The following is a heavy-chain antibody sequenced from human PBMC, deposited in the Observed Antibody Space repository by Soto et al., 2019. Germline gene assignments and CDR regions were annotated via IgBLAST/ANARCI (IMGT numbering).Heavy chain of an antibody. J-gene: IGHJ2*01. CDR1: GGSISSYY. CDR3: ARRYYGGNYWYFDL. D-gene: IGHD4-17*01. V-gene: IGHV4-59*08. Sequence: QVQLQESGPGLVKPSETLSLTCTVSGGSISSYYWSWIRQPPGKGLEWIGYIHYSGSTNYNPSLKSRVTISVATSKKQFSLKLSSVTVADAAVYYCARRYYGGNYWYFDLWGRGTLVTVSS. CDR2: IHYSGST.